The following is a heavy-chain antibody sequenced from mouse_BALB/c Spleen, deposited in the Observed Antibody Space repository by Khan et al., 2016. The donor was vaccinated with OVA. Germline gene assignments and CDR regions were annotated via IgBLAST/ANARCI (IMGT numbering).Heavy chain of an antibody. J-gene: IGHJ3*01. CDR3: ARDGYYGNDRAWFAY. CDR2: IYPGNVNT. V-gene: IGHV1S56*01. D-gene: IGHD2-2*01. CDR1: GYTFTSYY. Sequence: QVQLKQSGPELVKPGASVRISCKASGYTFTSYYINWVKQRPGQGLEWIGWIYPGNVNTKYTEKFKGKATLTADKSSSTAYLQLSSLTSEDSAVYFCARDGYYGNDRAWFAYWGQGTLVTVSA.